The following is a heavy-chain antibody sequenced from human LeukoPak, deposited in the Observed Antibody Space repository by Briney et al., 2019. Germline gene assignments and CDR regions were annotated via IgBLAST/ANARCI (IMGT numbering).Heavy chain of an antibody. CDR3: ARQYYDYVWGSYRYNYYFDY. Sequence: SETLSLICTVSGGSISTGSNYWSWIRQPAGKGLEWIGHIYTSGSTNYNPSLKSRVTISLDTSMTQFSLKLSSVTAADTAVYYCARQYYDYVWGSYRYNYYFDYWGQGTLVTVSS. CDR1: GGSISTGSNY. V-gene: IGHV4-61*09. J-gene: IGHJ4*02. CDR2: IYTSGST. D-gene: IGHD3-16*02.